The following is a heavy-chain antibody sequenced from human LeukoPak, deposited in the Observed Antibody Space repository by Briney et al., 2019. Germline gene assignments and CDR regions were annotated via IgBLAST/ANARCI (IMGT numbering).Heavy chain of an antibody. D-gene: IGHD2-2*01. CDR1: GGSISSSSYY. CDR2: IYYSGST. CDR3: ARHIVVPAAMRNYYYGMDV. J-gene: IGHJ6*02. V-gene: IGHV4-39*01. Sequence: PSETLSLTCTVSGGSISSSSYYWGWIRQPPGKGLEWIGSIYYSGSTYYNPSLKSRVTISVDTSKNQFSLKLSSVTAADTAVYYCARHIVVPAAMRNYYYGMDVWGQGTTVTVSS.